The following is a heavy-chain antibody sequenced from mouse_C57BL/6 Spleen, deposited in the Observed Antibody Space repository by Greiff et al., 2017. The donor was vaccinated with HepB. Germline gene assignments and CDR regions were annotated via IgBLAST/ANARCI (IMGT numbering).Heavy chain of an antibody. D-gene: IGHD2-3*01. CDR2: IYPGDGDT. CDR1: GYAFSSSW. Sequence: QVQLQQSGPELVKPGASVKISCKASGYAFSSSWMNWVKQRPGKGLEWIGRIYPGDGDTNYNGKFKGKATLTADKSSSTAYMQLSSLTSEDSAVYFCAREGGYYEGGAMDYWGQGTSVTVSS. J-gene: IGHJ4*01. CDR3: AREGGYYEGGAMDY. V-gene: IGHV1-82*01.